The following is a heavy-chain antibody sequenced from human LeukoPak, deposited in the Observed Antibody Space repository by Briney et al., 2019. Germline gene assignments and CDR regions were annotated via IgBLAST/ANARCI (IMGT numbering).Heavy chain of an antibody. D-gene: IGHD5-18*01. V-gene: IGHV1-2*02. CDR2: INPNSGGT. Sequence: ASVKVSCKASGYTFTGYYMRWVRQAPGQGLEWMGWINPNSGGTNYAQKFQGRVTMTRDTSISTAYMELSRLRSDDTAVYYCARGIQLWSGAVDYWGQGTLVTVSS. J-gene: IGHJ4*02. CDR1: GYTFTGYY. CDR3: ARGIQLWSGAVDY.